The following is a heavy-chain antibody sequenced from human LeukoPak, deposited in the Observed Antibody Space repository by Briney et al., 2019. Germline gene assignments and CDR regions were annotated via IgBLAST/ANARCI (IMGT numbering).Heavy chain of an antibody. V-gene: IGHV3-21*01. CDR3: ARDPVCGGDCFVDY. CDR2: IRTSGTHI. D-gene: IGHD2-21*02. Sequence: GGSLRLSWAASEFNFSSYSMNWVRQAPGKGLKSVSSIRTSGTHIYYADSVKGRSTISRDNAKNSLYLQMNSLRAEDTALYYCARDPVCGGDCFVDYWGQGTLVTVSS. J-gene: IGHJ4*02. CDR1: EFNFSSYS.